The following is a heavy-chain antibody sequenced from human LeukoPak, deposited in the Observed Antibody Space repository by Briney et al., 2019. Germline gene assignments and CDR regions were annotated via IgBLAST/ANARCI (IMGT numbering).Heavy chain of an antibody. V-gene: IGHV1-2*02. D-gene: IGHD5-24*01. CDR3: ARGRGGYNVIDY. Sequence: ASVKVSCKASGYTFSSYGISWVRQAPGQGLEWMGWINPKSGGIIYAQQFQGRVTLTRDTSISTGYMELSSLRSDDTAIYFCARGRGGYNVIDYWGQGALGSASS. J-gene: IGHJ4*02. CDR2: INPKSGGI. CDR1: GYTFSSYG.